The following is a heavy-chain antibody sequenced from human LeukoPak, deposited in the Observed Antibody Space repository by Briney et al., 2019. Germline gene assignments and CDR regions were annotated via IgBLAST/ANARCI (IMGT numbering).Heavy chain of an antibody. V-gene: IGHV3-30*02. CDR2: IRYDGSNK. CDR1: GFTFSSCG. Sequence: GGSLRLSCAASGFTFSSCGMPWVRQAPGKGLEWVAFIRYDGSNKYYADSVKGRFTISRDNSKSTLYLQMNSLRAEDTAVYYCAKPTSGYSSSWNAFDIWGQGTMVTVSS. J-gene: IGHJ3*02. CDR3: AKPTSGYSSSWNAFDI. D-gene: IGHD6-13*01.